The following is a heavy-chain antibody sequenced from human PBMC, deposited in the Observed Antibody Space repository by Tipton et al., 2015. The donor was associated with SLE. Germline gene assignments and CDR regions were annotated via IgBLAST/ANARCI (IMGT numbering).Heavy chain of an antibody. CDR3: ARVSLGISDY. J-gene: IGHJ4*02. CDR1: GGSISSSSYY. CDR2: IYYSGST. D-gene: IGHD7-27*01. V-gene: IGHV4-39*07. Sequence: LSCTVSGGSISSSSYYWGWIRQPPGKGLEWIGSIYYSGSTYYNPSLKSRVTISVDTSKNQFSLKLSSVTAADTAAYYCARVSLGISDYWGQGTLVTVSS.